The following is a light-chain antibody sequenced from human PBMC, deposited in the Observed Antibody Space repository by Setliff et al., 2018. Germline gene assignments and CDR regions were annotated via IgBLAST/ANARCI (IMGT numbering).Light chain of an antibody. Sequence: QSVLTQPPSASGTPGQRVTISCSGSSSNIGSNTVNWYQQFPGTAPKLLIYRNNQRPSGVPDRFSGSKSATSASLAISGLQAKDEADYYCAAWDDSLNGRYVFGTGTKVTVL. V-gene: IGLV1-44*01. CDR3: AAWDDSLNGRYV. CDR2: RNN. CDR1: SSNIGSNT. J-gene: IGLJ1*01.